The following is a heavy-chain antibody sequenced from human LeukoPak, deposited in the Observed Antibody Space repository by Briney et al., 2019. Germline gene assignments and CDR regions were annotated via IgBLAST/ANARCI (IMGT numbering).Heavy chain of an antibody. Sequence: SVKVSCKGSGYTLSNHAFSWVRQAPGQGLEWMGGIIPIFGTANYAQKFQGRVTITADESTSTAYMELSSLRSEDTAVYYCARGEPHDESYFDLWGRGTLVTVSS. CDR2: IIPIFGTA. CDR3: ARGEPHDESYFDL. D-gene: IGHD1-1*01. J-gene: IGHJ2*01. CDR1: GYTLSNHA. V-gene: IGHV1-69*13.